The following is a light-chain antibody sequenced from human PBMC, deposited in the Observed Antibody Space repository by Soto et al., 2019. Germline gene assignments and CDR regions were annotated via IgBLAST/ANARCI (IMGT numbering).Light chain of an antibody. Sequence: QSVLTQPASVSGSPGQSITISCTGNSSNVGGYNFVSWYQQHPGKAPKLLIYEVTNRPSGVSDRFSGSKSGNTASLTISGLQAEDEADYYCSSYTTSTTIYVFGTGTKLTVL. CDR3: SSYTTSTTIYV. J-gene: IGLJ1*01. CDR2: EVT. V-gene: IGLV2-14*01. CDR1: SSNVGGYNF.